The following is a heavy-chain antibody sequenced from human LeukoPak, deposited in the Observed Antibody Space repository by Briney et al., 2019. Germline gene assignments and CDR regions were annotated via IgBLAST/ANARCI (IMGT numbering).Heavy chain of an antibody. CDR3: AKEGLYGDNGLFYFDF. V-gene: IGHV3-48*01. CDR2: ISSDSNLI. D-gene: IGHD4-17*01. CDR1: GFTFSIYS. J-gene: IGHJ4*02. Sequence: GGSLGLSCAASGFTFSIYSMNWVRQAPGKGLEWVSYISSDSNLIYYADSVRGRFTISRDNSKNTLFLQMDSLRAEDTAVYYCAKEGLYGDNGLFYFDFWGQETLVTVSS.